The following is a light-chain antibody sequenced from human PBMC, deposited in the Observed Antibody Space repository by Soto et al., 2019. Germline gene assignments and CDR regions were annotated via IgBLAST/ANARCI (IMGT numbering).Light chain of an antibody. CDR3: QRYGGSPGT. V-gene: IGKV3-20*01. CDR1: QSLNSNY. J-gene: IGKJ1*01. CDR2: DAS. Sequence: EIVLTQSPGTLSLSPGERATLSCRASQSLNSNYLAWHQQKPGQAPRLLIYDASSRVTGIPDRFSGGGSGTDFTLTISRLEPEDFAVYYCQRYGGSPGTFGQGTKVEIK.